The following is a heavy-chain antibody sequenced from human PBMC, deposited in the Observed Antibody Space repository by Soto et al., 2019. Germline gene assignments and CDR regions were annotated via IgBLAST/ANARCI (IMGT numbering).Heavy chain of an antibody. CDR1: GYTFTSYG. CDR3: ARDPRDILTRYAEFDY. J-gene: IGHJ4*02. Sequence: ASVKVSCKASGYTFTSYGISWVRQAPGQGLEWMGWISAYNGNTNYAQKLQGRVTMTTDTSTSTAYMELRSLRSDDTAVYYCARDPRDILTRYAEFDYWGQGTLVTDSS. D-gene: IGHD3-9*01. CDR2: ISAYNGNT. V-gene: IGHV1-18*04.